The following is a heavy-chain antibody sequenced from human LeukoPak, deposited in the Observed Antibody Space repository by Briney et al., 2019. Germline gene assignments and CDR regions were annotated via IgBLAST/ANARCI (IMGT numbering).Heavy chain of an antibody. V-gene: IGHV3-7*01. CDR2: IKQDGSEK. D-gene: IGHD1-26*01. CDR1: GFTFSSYG. CDR3: ARDAVGATNRFNWFDP. Sequence: GGSLRLSCAASGFTFSSYGMHWVRQAPGKGLEWVANIKQDGSEKYYVDSVKGRFTISRDNAKNSLYLQMNSLRAEDTAVYYCARDAVGATNRFNWFDPWGQGTLVTVSS. J-gene: IGHJ5*02.